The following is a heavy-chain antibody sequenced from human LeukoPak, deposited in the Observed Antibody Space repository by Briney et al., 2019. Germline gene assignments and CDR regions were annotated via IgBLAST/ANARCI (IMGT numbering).Heavy chain of an antibody. CDR2: INHSGST. D-gene: IGHD5-12*01. CDR1: GGSFSGYS. Sequence: SETLSLTCAVYGGSFSGYSWTWIRQPPGKGLEWIGEINHSGSTNYNPSLKSRVTISVDTSKNQFSLKLSSVTAADTAVYYCARADSGYDYFDYWGQGTLVTVSS. J-gene: IGHJ4*02. V-gene: IGHV4-34*01. CDR3: ARADSGYDYFDY.